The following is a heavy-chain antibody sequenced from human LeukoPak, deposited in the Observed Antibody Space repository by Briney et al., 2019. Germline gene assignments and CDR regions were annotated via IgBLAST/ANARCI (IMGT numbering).Heavy chain of an antibody. V-gene: IGHV4-4*07. CDR2: IHTSGST. D-gene: IGHD4-17*01. CDR3: ARAGDYGDYVGWFDP. CDR1: GGSISSYY. Sequence: PSETLSLTCTVSGGSISSYYWSWIRQPAGKGLEWIGRIHTSGSTNYNPSLKSRVTMSVDTSKKQFSLKLTSVTAADTAMYYCARAGDYGDYVGWFDPWGQGTLVTVSS. J-gene: IGHJ5*02.